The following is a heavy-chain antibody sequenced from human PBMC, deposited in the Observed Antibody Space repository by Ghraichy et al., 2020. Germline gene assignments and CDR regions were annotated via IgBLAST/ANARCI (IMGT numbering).Heavy chain of an antibody. CDR3: ARAYGDYPA. V-gene: IGHV3-7*01. CDR2: ISDDGAQK. CDR1: EVTFTRSW. J-gene: IGHJ1*01. Sequence: SEVTFTRSWMSWLRQAPGKGLEWLANISDDGAQKNYADSVRGRFSISRDNAKNSLYLEMSSLRVEDTAVYYCARAYGDYPAWGQGTLVTVSS. D-gene: IGHD4-17*01.